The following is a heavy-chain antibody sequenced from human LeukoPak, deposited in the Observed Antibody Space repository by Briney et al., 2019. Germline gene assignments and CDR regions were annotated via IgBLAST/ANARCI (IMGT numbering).Heavy chain of an antibody. CDR1: GYTFTSYD. D-gene: IGHD3-22*01. V-gene: IGHV1-8*01. J-gene: IGHJ5*02. Sequence: ASVKLSCTASGYTFTSYDINWVRQATGQGLEWMGWMNPNSGNTGYAQKFQGRVTMTKNTSISTAYMELSSLRSEDTAVYYCARGPTYYYDSSGYSGSRFDPWGQGTLVTVSS. CDR2: MNPNSGNT. CDR3: ARGPTYYYDSSGYSGSRFDP.